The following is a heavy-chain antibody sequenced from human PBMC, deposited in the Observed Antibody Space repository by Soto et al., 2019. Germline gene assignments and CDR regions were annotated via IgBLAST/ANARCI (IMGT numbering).Heavy chain of an antibody. CDR3: ARDRGDKDFWIGYPTGWFDP. V-gene: IGHV3-30-3*01. J-gene: IGHJ5*02. D-gene: IGHD3-3*01. CDR1: GFTFSSSV. Sequence: QVQLVESGGGVVQPGRSLRLSCAASGFTFSSSVMHWVRQAPGKGLEWVAVISYDGSNKYYGDSVKGRLTISRDNSKDTLYLQMNSPRAEDTAVYYCARDRGDKDFWIGYPTGWFDPWGQGTLVTVSS. CDR2: ISYDGSNK.